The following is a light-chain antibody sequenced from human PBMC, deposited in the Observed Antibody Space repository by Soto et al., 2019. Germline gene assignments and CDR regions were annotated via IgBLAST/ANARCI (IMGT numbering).Light chain of an antibody. CDR3: SSFASSNTWV. CDR1: ISDVGAYNY. Sequence: QSVLTQPPSASGSPGQSVTISCTGTISDVGAYNYVSWYQQHAGKAPKLVIYEVTKRPSGVPDRFSGSKSANTASLTVSGLQAEDEADYYCSSFASSNTWVFGGGTKLTVL. V-gene: IGLV2-8*01. J-gene: IGLJ3*02. CDR2: EVT.